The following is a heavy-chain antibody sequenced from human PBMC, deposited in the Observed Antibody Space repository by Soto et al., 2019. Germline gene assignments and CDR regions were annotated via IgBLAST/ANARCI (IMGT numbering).Heavy chain of an antibody. Sequence: LRLSCSVFGFTFSNYATHWVRQAPGKGLQYVSSISSNGGSTYYADSVQGRFTISRDNSKNTLYLQMRSLRLEDTAVYYCVKDRYVDYWGQGTLVTVSS. CDR1: GFTFSNYA. CDR2: ISSNGGST. V-gene: IGHV3-64D*06. J-gene: IGHJ4*02. CDR3: VKDRYVDY.